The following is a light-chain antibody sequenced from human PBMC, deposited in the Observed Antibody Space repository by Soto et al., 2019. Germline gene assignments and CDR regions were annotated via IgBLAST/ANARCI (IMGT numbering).Light chain of an antibody. V-gene: IGLV1-40*01. CDR2: GNS. CDR3: QSYASSLSGWV. J-gene: IGLJ3*02. Sequence: QSVLTQPPSVSGAPGQRVTISCTGSSSNIGAGYDVHWYQQLPGTAPKLLIYGNSNRPSGVPDRFSGSKSGTSASLATTGLQAEDEADYYCQSYASSLSGWVFGGGTKLTVL. CDR1: SSNIGAGYD.